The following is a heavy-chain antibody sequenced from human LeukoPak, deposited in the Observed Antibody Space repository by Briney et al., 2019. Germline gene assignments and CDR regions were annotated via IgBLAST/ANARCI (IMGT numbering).Heavy chain of an antibody. CDR3: AGPGGDYGDYEIIDY. CDR1: GYSFTSYR. D-gene: IGHD4-17*01. Sequence: GESLKISCKGSGYSFTSYRIGWVRQMPGKGLEWMGIIYPGDSDTRYSPSFQGQVTISADKSISTAYLQWSSLKASDTAMYYCAGPGGDYGDYEIIDYWGQGTLVTVSS. V-gene: IGHV5-51*01. CDR2: IYPGDSDT. J-gene: IGHJ4*02.